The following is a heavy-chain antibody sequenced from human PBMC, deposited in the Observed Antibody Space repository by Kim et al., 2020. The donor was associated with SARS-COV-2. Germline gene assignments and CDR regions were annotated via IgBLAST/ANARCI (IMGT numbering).Heavy chain of an antibody. D-gene: IGHD3-10*01. CDR2: IWYDGSNK. CDR1: GFIFSSYG. Sequence: GGSLRLSCAASGFIFSSYGMYWVRQAPGKGLEWVAVIWYDGSNKYYADSVKGRFTISRDNSKNTLYLQMNSLRAEDTAVYYCARDRPHYYYGSGSSAEDYYSMDVWGRGTTVTVSS. J-gene: IGHJ6*04. V-gene: IGHV3-33*07. CDR3: ARDRPHYYYGSGSSAEDYYSMDV.